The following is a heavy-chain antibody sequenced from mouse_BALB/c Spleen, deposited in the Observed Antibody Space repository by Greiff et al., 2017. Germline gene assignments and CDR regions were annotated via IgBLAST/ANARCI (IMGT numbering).Heavy chain of an antibody. CDR3: AGHYNAMDY. Sequence: EVKLMESGGGLVKPGGSLKLSCAASGFAFSSYDMSWVRQTPEKRLEWVAYISSGGGSTYYPDTVKGRFTISRDNAKNTLYLQMSSLKSEDTAMYYCAGHYNAMDYWGQGTSVTVSS. CDR2: ISSGGGST. J-gene: IGHJ4*01. V-gene: IGHV5-12-1*01. CDR1: GFAFSSYD.